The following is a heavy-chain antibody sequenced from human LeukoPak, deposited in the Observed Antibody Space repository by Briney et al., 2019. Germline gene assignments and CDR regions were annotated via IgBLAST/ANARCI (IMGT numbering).Heavy chain of an antibody. D-gene: IGHD6-19*01. V-gene: IGHV1-2*02. CDR1: GYTFTGYY. CDR2: INPNSGGT. J-gene: IGHJ6*03. Sequence: GASVKVSCKASGYTFTGYYMHWVRQAPGQGLEWMGWINPNSGGTNYAQKFQGRVTMTRDTSISTAYMELSRLRSDDTAVYYCASETRKAVAGHYYYYMDVWGKGTTVTISS. CDR3: ASETRKAVAGHYYYYMDV.